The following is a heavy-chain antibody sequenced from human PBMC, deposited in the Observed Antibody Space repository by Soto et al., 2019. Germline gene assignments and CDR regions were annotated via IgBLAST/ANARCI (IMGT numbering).Heavy chain of an antibody. CDR1: GFTFSSYS. V-gene: IGHV3-48*01. CDR2: ISSSSSTI. J-gene: IGHJ5*02. D-gene: IGHD3-3*01. Sequence: PGGSLRLSCAASGFTFSSYSMNWVRQAPGKGLEWVSYISSSSSTIYYADSVKGRFTISRDNAKNSLYLQMNSLRAEDTAVYYCARELHFWSGPSSNWFDPWGQGTLVTVSS. CDR3: ARELHFWSGPSSNWFDP.